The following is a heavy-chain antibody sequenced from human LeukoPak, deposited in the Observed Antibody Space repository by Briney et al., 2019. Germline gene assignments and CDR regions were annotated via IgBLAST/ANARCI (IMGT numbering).Heavy chain of an antibody. CDR3: TQRGYSGYDLEGSYYFDY. CDR1: GFTFSNYG. D-gene: IGHD5-12*01. V-gene: IGHV3-30*03. J-gene: IGHJ4*02. CDR2: ISNDESNK. Sequence: PGRSLRLSCAASGFTFSNYGMHWVRQAPDKGLEWVAVISNDESNKYYADSVKGGFTISRDNPKNTLYLQMNSLRAEDTAVYYCTQRGYSGYDLEGSYYFDYWGQGALVTVSS.